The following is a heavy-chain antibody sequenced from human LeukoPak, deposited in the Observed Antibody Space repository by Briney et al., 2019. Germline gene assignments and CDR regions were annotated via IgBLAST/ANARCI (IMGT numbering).Heavy chain of an antibody. CDR2: FYYSGST. Sequence: PSETLSLTCTVSGGSISSSGYYWDWIRQPPGQGLEWIGNFYYSGSTYYNPSLKSRVTVSVDTSKNQFSLKLSSVTAADPAVYYCASHHSGASPPDAFDIWGQGTMVTVSS. J-gene: IGHJ3*02. CDR3: ASHHSGASPPDAFDI. V-gene: IGHV4-39*01. D-gene: IGHD5-12*01. CDR1: GGSISSSGYY.